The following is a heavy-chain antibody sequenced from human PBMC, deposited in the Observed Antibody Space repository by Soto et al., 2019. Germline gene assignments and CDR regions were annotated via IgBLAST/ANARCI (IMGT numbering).Heavy chain of an antibody. D-gene: IGHD3-22*01. CDR1: DDSIRSSSYY. CDR3: ARLDSSGSLDC. Sequence: QLQLQESGPGMVEPSETLSLTCTVSDDSIRSSSYYWAWIRQPPGKGSEWIANVYYRGRTSYNPSLKSRVTISINTSKKQFSLKLTSMTAADTALYYCARLDSSGSLDCWGQGTLVTVSS. CDR2: VYYRGRT. J-gene: IGHJ4*02. V-gene: IGHV4-39*01.